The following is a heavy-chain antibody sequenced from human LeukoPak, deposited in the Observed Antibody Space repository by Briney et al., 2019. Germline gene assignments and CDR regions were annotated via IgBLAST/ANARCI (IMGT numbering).Heavy chain of an antibody. CDR2: ISYDGSNK. V-gene: IGHV3-30-3*01. CDR3: TRINSGCLDY. Sequence: GRSLRLSCAASGFTFSSYAMHWVRQAPGKGLEWVAVISYDGSNKYYADSMKGRFTISRDNSKNTLYLQMNSLKTEDTAVYYCTRINSGCLDYWGQGTLVTVSS. D-gene: IGHD6-19*01. J-gene: IGHJ4*02. CDR1: GFTFSSYA.